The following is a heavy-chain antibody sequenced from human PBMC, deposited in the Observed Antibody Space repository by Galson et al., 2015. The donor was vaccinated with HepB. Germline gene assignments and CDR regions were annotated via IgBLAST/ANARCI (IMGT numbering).Heavy chain of an antibody. J-gene: IGHJ3*01. V-gene: IGHV3-21*05. CDR2: IRRSGSDK. CDR1: GFTFSSYC. D-gene: IGHD2-2*01. Sequence: SLRLSCAASGFTFSSYCMNWVRQAPGKGLEWVSYIRRSGSDKYYVDSVKGRFTIPRDDAKNSLYVQMNSLRAEDTAVYYCARWNTARPAWRFDFWGQGTLVTVSS. CDR3: ARWNTARPAWRFDF.